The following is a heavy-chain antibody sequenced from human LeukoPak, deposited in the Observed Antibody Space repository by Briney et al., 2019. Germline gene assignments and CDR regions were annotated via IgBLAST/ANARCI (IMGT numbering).Heavy chain of an antibody. CDR1: GFTFSSYA. D-gene: IGHD5-12*01. CDR2: ISGSGGST. V-gene: IGHV3-23*01. J-gene: IGHJ6*03. CDR3: AILAGGGYDYYYYYYMDV. Sequence: GGSLRLSCAASGFTFSSYAMSWVRQAPGKGLEWVSAISGSGGSTYYADSVKGRFTISRDNSKNTLYLQMNSLRAEDTAVYYCAILAGGGYDYYYYYYMDVWGKGTTVTVSS.